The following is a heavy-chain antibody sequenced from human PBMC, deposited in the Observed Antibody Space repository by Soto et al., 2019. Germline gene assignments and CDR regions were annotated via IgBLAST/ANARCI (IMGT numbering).Heavy chain of an antibody. J-gene: IGHJ4*02. D-gene: IGHD6-19*01. CDR3: RSSGWYGYYFDY. CDR2: IYSGGST. V-gene: IGHV3-53*01. Sequence: EVPLVASGGGLIQPGGSLRLSCAASGFTVSSNYMSWVRQAPGTGMEWVSVIYSGGSTYYADSVKGRFTISRDNSKNTLYRQMNSLRAEDTAVYYCRSSGWYGYYFDYGGQGTLVTVSS. CDR1: GFTVSSNY.